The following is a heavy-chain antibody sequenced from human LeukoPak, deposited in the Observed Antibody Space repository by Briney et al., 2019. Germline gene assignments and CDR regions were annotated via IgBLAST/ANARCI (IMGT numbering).Heavy chain of an antibody. J-gene: IGHJ4*02. CDR2: INSDGSGT. CDR1: GFTFSSYW. CDR3: ARETDSSGYYIDY. Sequence: SGGSLRLSCAASGFTFSSYWMHWVRQVPGKGLVWVSRINSDGSGTTYADSVKGRFTISRDNPKNTLYLQMNSLRAEDTAVCYCARETDSSGYYIDYWGQGTLVTVSS. V-gene: IGHV3-74*01. D-gene: IGHD3-22*01.